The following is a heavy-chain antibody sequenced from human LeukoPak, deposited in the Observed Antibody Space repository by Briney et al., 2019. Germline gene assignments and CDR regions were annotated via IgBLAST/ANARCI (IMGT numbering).Heavy chain of an antibody. Sequence: ASVKVSCKASGYTFTSYHLHWVRQAPGQGLEWMGIINPSGGSPNYAQKFQGRVTMTRDMSTSTVNMELSSLRSDDTAVYYCARAGGVKYYDSSGYGYWFDPWGQGTLVTVSS. CDR2: INPSGGSP. CDR1: GYTFTSYH. D-gene: IGHD3-22*01. V-gene: IGHV1-46*01. CDR3: ARAGGVKYYDSSGYGYWFDP. J-gene: IGHJ5*02.